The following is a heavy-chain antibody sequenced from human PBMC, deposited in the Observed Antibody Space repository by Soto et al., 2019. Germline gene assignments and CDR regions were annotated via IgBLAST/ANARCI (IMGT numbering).Heavy chain of an antibody. CDR2: IIPIFGTA. CDR1: GGTFSSYA. Sequence: SVKLYGKASGGTFSSYAISWVRQAPGQGLEWMGEIIPIFGTANYAQKFQGRVTITADESTSTAYMELSSLRSEDTAVYYCTRAVGYCSSTRCFDYYYYGMDVWGQGTTVPVS. CDR3: TRAVGYCSSTRCFDYYYYGMDV. J-gene: IGHJ6*02. V-gene: IGHV1-69*13. D-gene: IGHD2-2*01.